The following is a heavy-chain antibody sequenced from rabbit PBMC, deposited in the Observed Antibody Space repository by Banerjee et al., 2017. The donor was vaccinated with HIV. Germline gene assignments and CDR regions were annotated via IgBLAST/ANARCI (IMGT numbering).Heavy chain of an antibody. Sequence: QSLEESGGDLVKPGASLTLTCTASGFAFSNSYYMCWVRQAPGKGLEWIACIYTGSTGSTYYASWAKGRFTISKTSSTTVTLQMTSLTAADTATYFCARGGGSTRDAYKFWGPGTLVTVS. J-gene: IGHJ3*01. V-gene: IGHV1S40*01. CDR2: IYTGSTGST. D-gene: IGHD4-2*01. CDR3: ARGGGSTRDAYKF. CDR1: GFAFSNSYY.